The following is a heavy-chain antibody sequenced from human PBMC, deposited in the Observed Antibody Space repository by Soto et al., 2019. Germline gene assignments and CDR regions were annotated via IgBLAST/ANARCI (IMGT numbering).Heavy chain of an antibody. Sequence: SVKVSCKASGFTFSSSAVQWVRQARGRRLEWIGWIVVGSGKTNYAQKFQERVTITRDMSTSTAYMELSSLRSEDTAVYYCAGRYCSGGSCYNYYGMDVWGQGTTVTVSS. CDR1: GFTFSSSA. CDR3: AGRYCSGGSCYNYYGMDV. D-gene: IGHD2-15*01. J-gene: IGHJ6*02. CDR2: IVVGSGKT. V-gene: IGHV1-58*01.